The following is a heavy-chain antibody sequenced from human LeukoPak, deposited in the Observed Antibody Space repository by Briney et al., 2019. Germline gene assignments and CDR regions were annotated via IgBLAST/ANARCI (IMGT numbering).Heavy chain of an antibody. CDR1: GFTFSSYW. D-gene: IGHD2-21*01. CDR3: ARHMCGYFDS. CDR2: VMQDGSGK. Sequence: GGSLRLSCAGSGFTFSSYWMTWLRQAPGKGLECVATVMQDGSGKYFVDSVRGRFTFSRDNAKNSLYLQMNSLRAEDTGVYYCARHMCGYFDSWGQGTLVTVSS. V-gene: IGHV3-7*01. J-gene: IGHJ4*02.